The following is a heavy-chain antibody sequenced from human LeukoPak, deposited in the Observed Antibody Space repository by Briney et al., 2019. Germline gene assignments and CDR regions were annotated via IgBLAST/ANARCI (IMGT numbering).Heavy chain of an antibody. CDR2: IKSKTDGGTT. Sequence: PGGSLRHSCVASGVTFNNAWMSWVRQAPGKGLEWVGRIKSKTDGGTTDYAAPVKGRFTISRHDSKNTVYLQMNSLKSEDTAVYYCDTDSTAGYCTTTRCYAGDFDYWGQGTLLTVSS. CDR1: GVTFNNAW. V-gene: IGHV3-15*01. D-gene: IGHD2-2*03. J-gene: IGHJ4*02. CDR3: DTDSTAGYCTTTRCYAGDFDY.